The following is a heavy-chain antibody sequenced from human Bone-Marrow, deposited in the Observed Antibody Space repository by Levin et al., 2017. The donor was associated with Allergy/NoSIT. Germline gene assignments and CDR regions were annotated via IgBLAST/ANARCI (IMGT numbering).Heavy chain of an antibody. V-gene: IGHV3-30*18. CDR3: AKEGTQRDFWSGVRPNGYYGMDV. J-gene: IGHJ6*02. D-gene: IGHD3-3*01. CDR1: GFDFSKAG. Sequence: SCSASGFDFSKAGMNWVRQAPGKGLECVAVISFDGGDTYYADSVKGRFAISRDNSKNTLYLQMNSLPVEDTAVYYCAKEGTQRDFWSGVRPNGYYGMDVWGQGPTVTVSS. CDR2: ISFDGGDT.